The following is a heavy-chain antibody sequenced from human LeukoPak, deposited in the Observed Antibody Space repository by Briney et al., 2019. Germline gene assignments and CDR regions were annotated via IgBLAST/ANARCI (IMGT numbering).Heavy chain of an antibody. D-gene: IGHD2-2*02. CDR2: IYPGDSDT. CDR1: GYSFTSYW. J-gene: IGHJ3*02. CDR3: AVPLPLHYYCSSTSCYRGGAFDI. Sequence: GESLKISCKGSGYSFTSYWIGWVRQMPGKGLEWMGIIYPGDSDTRYSPSFQGQVTISADKSISTAYLQWSSLKASDTAMYYCAVPLPLHYYCSSTSCYRGGAFDIWGQGTMVTVSS. V-gene: IGHV5-51*01.